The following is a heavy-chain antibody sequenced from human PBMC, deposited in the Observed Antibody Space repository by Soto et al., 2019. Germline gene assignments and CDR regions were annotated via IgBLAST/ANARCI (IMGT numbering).Heavy chain of an antibody. Sequence: QVQLQESGPGLVKPSETLSLTCTVSGGSISSYYWSWIRQPPGKGLEWIGYIYYSGSTKYNPSLKSRVTISVDTSKNQFSLELSSVTAADTAVYYCARVWGGAFDIWGQGTMVTVSS. CDR3: ARVWGGAFDI. D-gene: IGHD3-10*01. CDR1: GGSISSYY. CDR2: IYYSGST. V-gene: IGHV4-59*01. J-gene: IGHJ3*02.